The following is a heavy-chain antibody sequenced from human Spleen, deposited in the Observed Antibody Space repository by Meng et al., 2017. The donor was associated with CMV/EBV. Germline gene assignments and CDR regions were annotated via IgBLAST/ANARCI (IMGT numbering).Heavy chain of an antibody. J-gene: IGHJ4*02. Sequence: GGSLRLSCAASGFTFSSYAMSWVRQAPGKGLEWVSTISGSGSSTYYADSVKGRFTISRDNTNRSLYLQMNSLGGDDTAVYYCAREGRDLDYWGQGTLVTVSS. D-gene: IGHD3-10*01. CDR3: AREGRDLDY. V-gene: IGHV3-23*01. CDR1: GFTFSSYA. CDR2: ISGSGSST.